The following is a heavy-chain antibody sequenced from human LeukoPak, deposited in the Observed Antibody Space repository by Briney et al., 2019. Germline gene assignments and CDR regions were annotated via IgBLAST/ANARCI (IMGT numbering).Heavy chain of an antibody. V-gene: IGHV3-23*01. CDR2: ISGNGGRT. CDR3: ANSFRGEGEFPPDY. Sequence: GGSLRLSCAASGFNFRIYAMTWVRQAPGKGLEWVSVISGNGGRTYYADSVKGRFTISRDNSKNALYLQMHSLRAEDTAVYYCANSFRGEGEFPPDYWGQGTRVT. D-gene: IGHD3-16*01. J-gene: IGHJ1*01. CDR1: GFNFRIYA.